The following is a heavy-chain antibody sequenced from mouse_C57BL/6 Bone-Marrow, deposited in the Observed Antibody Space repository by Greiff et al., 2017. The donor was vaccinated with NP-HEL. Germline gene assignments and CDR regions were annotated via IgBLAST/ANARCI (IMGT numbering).Heavy chain of an antibody. D-gene: IGHD4-1*02. Sequence: EVKLVESGGGLVQPGGSLSLSCAASGFTFTDYYMSWVRQPPGKALEWLGFIRNEANGYTTEYSASVKGRFTISRDNSQSILYLQMNALRAEDSATYYCASFSTGTRYFDYWGQGTTLTVSS. CDR2: IRNEANGYTT. V-gene: IGHV7-3*01. J-gene: IGHJ2*01. CDR1: GFTFTDYY. CDR3: ASFSTGTRYFDY.